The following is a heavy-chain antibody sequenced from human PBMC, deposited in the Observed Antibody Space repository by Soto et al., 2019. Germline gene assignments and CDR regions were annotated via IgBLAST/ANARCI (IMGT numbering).Heavy chain of an antibody. CDR2: VSGSGSRT. V-gene: IGHV3-23*01. Sequence: EVQLLESGGDLVQPGGSLRLSCAASGFTLSTYAMTWVRQAPGKGLEWVSTVSGSGSRTYYADSVKGRFSISRDNSKKTLYLQMNSLRAEDTAVYYCAKDDGEAGRDPLDAWGQGTLVTGSS. D-gene: IGHD3-10*01. J-gene: IGHJ5*02. CDR3: AKDDGEAGRDPLDA. CDR1: GFTLSTYA.